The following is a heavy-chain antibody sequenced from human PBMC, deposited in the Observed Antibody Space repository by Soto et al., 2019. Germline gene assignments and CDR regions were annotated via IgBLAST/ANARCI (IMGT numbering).Heavy chain of an antibody. CDR3: ARFAREENPKVGSWYYFDY. Sequence: SETLSLTCTVSGGSISSGGYFWSWGRQHPGKGLEWIGNIYYSGRTYYNPSLKSRVTISVDTSKNQFSLKLSSVTAADTAVYYCARFAREENPKVGSWYYFDYWGQGTRVT. J-gene: IGHJ4*02. CDR2: IYYSGRT. CDR1: GGSISSGGYF. D-gene: IGHD6-13*01. V-gene: IGHV4-31*03.